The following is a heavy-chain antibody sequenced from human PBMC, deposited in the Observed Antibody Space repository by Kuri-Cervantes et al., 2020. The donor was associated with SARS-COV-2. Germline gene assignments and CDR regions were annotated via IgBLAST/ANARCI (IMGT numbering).Heavy chain of an antibody. CDR3: ARDYCYDSSGYYYRFDY. V-gene: IGHV1-69*06. D-gene: IGHD3-22*01. Sequence: SVKVSCKASGGTFSSYAISWVRQAPGQGLEWMGGIIPIFGTANYAQKFQGRVTIAADKSTSTAYMELSSLRSEDMAVYYCARDYCYDSSGYYYRFDYWGQGTLVTVSS. CDR2: IIPIFGTA. CDR1: GGTFSSYA. J-gene: IGHJ4*02.